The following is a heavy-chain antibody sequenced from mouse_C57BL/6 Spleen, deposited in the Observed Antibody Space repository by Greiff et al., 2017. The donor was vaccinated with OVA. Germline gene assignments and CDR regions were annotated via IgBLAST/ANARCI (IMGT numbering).Heavy chain of an antibody. CDR1: GFTFSDYG. CDR3: ATNWGLYYAMDY. V-gene: IGHV5-17*01. D-gene: IGHD4-1*01. J-gene: IGHJ4*01. CDR2: ISSGSSTI. Sequence: EVKLMESGGGLVKPGGSLKLSCAASGFTFSDYGMHWVRQAPEKGLEWVAYISSGSSTIYYADTVKGRFTISRDNAKNTLFLQMTSLRSEDTAMYYCATNWGLYYAMDYWGQGTSVTVSS.